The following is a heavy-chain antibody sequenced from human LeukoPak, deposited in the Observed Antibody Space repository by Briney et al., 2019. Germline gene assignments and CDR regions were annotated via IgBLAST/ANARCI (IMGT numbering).Heavy chain of an antibody. Sequence: GGSLRLSCAASGFSFSSYAMDWVRQPLGKGLAWGASISYDGTNKYYADSLKGRFTTSRDDSKNTLYLQMNSLRTEDTAVYYCATSISVAENAFDIWGQGTMVTVSS. CDR2: ISYDGTNK. J-gene: IGHJ3*02. CDR3: ATSISVAENAFDI. CDR1: GFSFSSYA. V-gene: IGHV3-30*04. D-gene: IGHD6-19*01.